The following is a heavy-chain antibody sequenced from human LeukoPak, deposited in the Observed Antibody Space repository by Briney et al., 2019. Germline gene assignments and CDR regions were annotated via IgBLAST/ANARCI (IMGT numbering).Heavy chain of an antibody. V-gene: IGHV3-74*01. CDR1: GFTFSSYW. J-gene: IGHJ6*02. CDR3: ARGQYYGMDV. CDR2: INSDGSST. Sequence: GGSLRLSCAASGFTFSSYWMHWVRQAPGKGLVWVSRINSDGSSTSDADSVKGRFTLSRDNAKSTLHLQMNSLRAEDTAVYYCARGQYYGMDVWGQGTTVTVSS.